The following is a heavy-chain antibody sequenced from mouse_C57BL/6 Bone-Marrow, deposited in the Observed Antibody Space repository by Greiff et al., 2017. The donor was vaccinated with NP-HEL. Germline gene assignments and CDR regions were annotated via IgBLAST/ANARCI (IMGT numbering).Heavy chain of an antibody. Sequence: VQLQQSGPELVKPGASVKISCKASGYSFTGYYMNWVKQSPEKSLEWIGEINPSTGGTTYNQKFKAKATLTVDKSSSTAYMQLKSLTSEDSAVYYCARNDYGSSYEVDYWGQGTTLTVSS. D-gene: IGHD1-1*01. CDR3: ARNDYGSSYEVDY. V-gene: IGHV1-42*01. CDR1: GYSFTGYY. J-gene: IGHJ2*01. CDR2: INPSTGGT.